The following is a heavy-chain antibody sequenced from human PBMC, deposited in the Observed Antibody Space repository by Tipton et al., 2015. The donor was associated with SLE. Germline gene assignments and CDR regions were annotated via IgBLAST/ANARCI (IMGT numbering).Heavy chain of an antibody. CDR1: GFTFSNAW. V-gene: IGHV3-15*01. CDR2: IKSKTDGGTT. Sequence: GSLRLSCAASGFTFSNAWMSWVRQAPGKGLEWVGRIKSKTDGGTTDYAAPVKGRFTISRDDSKNTLYLQMNSLKTEDTAVYYCTTYRLLWFREPDSWGQGTLVTVPS. D-gene: IGHD3-10*01. CDR3: TTYRLLWFREPDS. J-gene: IGHJ4*02.